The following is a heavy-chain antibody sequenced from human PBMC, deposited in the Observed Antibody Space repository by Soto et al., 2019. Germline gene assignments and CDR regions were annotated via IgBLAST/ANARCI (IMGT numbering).Heavy chain of an antibody. J-gene: IGHJ4*02. CDR1: GFTFTSSA. CDR3: AADGITAAGNFDY. CDR2: IVVGSGNT. Sequence: ASVRVSCKASGFTFTSSAVQWVRQARGQRLEWIGWIVVGSGNTNYAQKFQERVTITRDMSTSTAYMELSSLRSEDTAVYYCAADGITAAGNFDYWGQGTLVTVSS. D-gene: IGHD6-13*01. V-gene: IGHV1-58*01.